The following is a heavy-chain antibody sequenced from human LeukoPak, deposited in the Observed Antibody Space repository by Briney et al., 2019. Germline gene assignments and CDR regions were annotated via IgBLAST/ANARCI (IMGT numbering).Heavy chain of an antibody. CDR3: ARSFEYYDFWSGSFYGMDV. J-gene: IGHJ6*02. Sequence: GGSLRLSCAASGFTFSSYGMHWVRQAPGKGLEWVAVISYDGSNKYYADSVKGRFTISRDNSKNTLYLQMNSLRAEDTAVYYCARSFEYYDFWSGSFYGMDVWGQGTTVTVSS. CDR2: ISYDGSNK. CDR1: GFTFSSYG. V-gene: IGHV3-30*03. D-gene: IGHD3-3*01.